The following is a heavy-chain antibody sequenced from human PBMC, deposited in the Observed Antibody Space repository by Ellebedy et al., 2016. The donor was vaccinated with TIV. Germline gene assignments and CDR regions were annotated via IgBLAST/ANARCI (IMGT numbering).Heavy chain of an antibody. V-gene: IGHV4-34*01. CDR1: GGSFSGYY. CDR2: INHHGST. D-gene: IGHD3-22*01. Sequence: SETLSLTXAVYGGSFSGYYWSWIRQPPGKGLEWIGEINHHGSTNYNPSLKSRVTISVDTSKNQFSLKLSSVTAADTAVYYCARDRMYYYDSSGSYQYYGMDVWGQGTTVTVSS. CDR3: ARDRMYYYDSSGSYQYYGMDV. J-gene: IGHJ6*02.